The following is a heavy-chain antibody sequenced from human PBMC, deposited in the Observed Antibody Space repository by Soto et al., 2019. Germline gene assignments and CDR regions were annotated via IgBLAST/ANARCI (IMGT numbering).Heavy chain of an antibody. J-gene: IGHJ3*01. D-gene: IGHD6-13*01. CDR3: ARVDSSSWYVGAFDF. V-gene: IGHV4-59*01. CDR1: GGSISSYY. Sequence: QVQLQESGPGLVKPSETLSLTCTVSGGSISSYYWSWIRQPPGKGLEWIGYIYYSGSTNYNPSLKSRVTISVDTSTNQFSLKLSSVTAADTAVYYCARVDSSSWYVGAFDFWGQGTMVTVSS. CDR2: IYYSGST.